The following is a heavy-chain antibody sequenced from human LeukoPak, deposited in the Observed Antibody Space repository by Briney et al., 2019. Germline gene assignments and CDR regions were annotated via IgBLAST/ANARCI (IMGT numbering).Heavy chain of an antibody. V-gene: IGHV3-66*02. CDR1: GFSVSSNY. CDR2: IYTGGTT. D-gene: IGHD6-19*01. J-gene: IGHJ4*02. CDR3: ARDKLGSGYSSDFDY. Sequence: GGSLRLSCAASGFSVSSNYMNWVRQAPGKGLEWVSAIYTGGTTYYADSVKGRFTISRDYSKNTLYLQMNSLRAEDTAVYYCARDKLGSGYSSDFDYWGQGTLVTVSS.